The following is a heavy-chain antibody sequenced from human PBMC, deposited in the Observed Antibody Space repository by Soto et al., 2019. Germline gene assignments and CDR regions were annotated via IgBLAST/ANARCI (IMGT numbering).Heavy chain of an antibody. CDR2: INPNSGGT. CDR3: GIVDMITFGGITGPNDAFDR. Sequence: ASVKVSCKASGYTFTGYYMHWVRQAPGQGLEWMGWINPNSGGTNYAQKFQGWVTMTRDTSISTAYMELSRLRSDDTAVYYCGIVDMITFGGITGPNDAFDRWGQGKMVTVSS. D-gene: IGHD3-16*01. V-gene: IGHV1-2*04. J-gene: IGHJ3*01. CDR1: GYTFTGYY.